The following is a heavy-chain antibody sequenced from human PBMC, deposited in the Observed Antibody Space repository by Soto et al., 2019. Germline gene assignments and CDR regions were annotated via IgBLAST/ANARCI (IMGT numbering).Heavy chain of an antibody. CDR1: GGSISSGGYS. D-gene: IGHD3-22*01. V-gene: IGHV4-30-2*01. CDR3: ARLPYYYDSSGYSSYYYGMDV. CDR2: IYHSGST. J-gene: IGHJ6*02. Sequence: SETLSLTCADSGGSISSGGYSWSWIRQPPGKGLEWIGYIYHSGSTYYNPSLKSRVTISVDRSKNQFSLKLSSVTAADTAVYYCARLPYYYDSSGYSSYYYGMDVWGQGTTVTVSS.